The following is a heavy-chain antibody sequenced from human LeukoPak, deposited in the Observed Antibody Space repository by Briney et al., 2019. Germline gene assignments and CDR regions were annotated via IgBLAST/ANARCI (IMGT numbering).Heavy chain of an antibody. Sequence: SETLSLTCAVSGGSISSSNWWSWVRQPPGKGLEWIGEIYHSGSTNYNPSLKSRVTISVDKSKNQFSLKLSSVTAADTAVYYCASFGYDILTGYYPQWITWGQGTLVTVSS. J-gene: IGHJ4*02. CDR3: ASFGYDILTGYYPQWIT. CDR1: GGSISSSNW. D-gene: IGHD3-9*01. CDR2: IYHSGST. V-gene: IGHV4-4*02.